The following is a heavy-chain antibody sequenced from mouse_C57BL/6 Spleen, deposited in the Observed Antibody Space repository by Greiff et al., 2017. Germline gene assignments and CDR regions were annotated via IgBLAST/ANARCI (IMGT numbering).Heavy chain of an antibody. CDR2: ISYDGSN. V-gene: IGHV3-6*01. CDR3: ARDPLRGAMDY. Sequence: EVQLQQSGPGLVKPSQSLSLTCSVTGYSITSGYYWNWIRQFPGNKLEWMGYISYDGSNNYNPSLKNRISITRDTSKNQFFLKLNSVTTEDTATYYCARDPLRGAMDYWGQGTSVTVSS. J-gene: IGHJ4*01. CDR1: GYSITSGYY. D-gene: IGHD1-1*01.